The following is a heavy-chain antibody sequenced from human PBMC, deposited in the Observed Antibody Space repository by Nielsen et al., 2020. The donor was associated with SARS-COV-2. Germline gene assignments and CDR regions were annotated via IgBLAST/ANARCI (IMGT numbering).Heavy chain of an antibody. V-gene: IGHV3-23*01. Sequence: GESLKISCAASGFTFSSHAMSWVRQAPEKGLEWVSSISDNGGSIDYADSVKGRFTISRDNAKNSLYLQMNSLRAEDAAVYYCARDFGYSYGYVYYYYYMDVWGKGTTVTVSS. D-gene: IGHD5-18*01. CDR2: ISDNGGSI. CDR3: ARDFGYSYGYVYYYYYMDV. CDR1: GFTFSSHA. J-gene: IGHJ6*03.